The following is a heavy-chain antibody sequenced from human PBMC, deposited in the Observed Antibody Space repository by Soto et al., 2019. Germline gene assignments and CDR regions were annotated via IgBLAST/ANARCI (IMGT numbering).Heavy chain of an antibody. Sequence: ASVKVSCKASGYTFTSYDINWVRQATGQGLEWMGWMNPNSGNTGYAQKFQGRVTMTRNTSISTAYMELSSLRSEDTAVYYCASSRIRYFDWYHTKNYYYGMDVWGQGTTVTVSS. CDR3: ASSRIRYFDWYHTKNYYYGMDV. J-gene: IGHJ6*02. CDR2: MNPNSGNT. V-gene: IGHV1-8*01. D-gene: IGHD3-9*01. CDR1: GYTFTSYD.